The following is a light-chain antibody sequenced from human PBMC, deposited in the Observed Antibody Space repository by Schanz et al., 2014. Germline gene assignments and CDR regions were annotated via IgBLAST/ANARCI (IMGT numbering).Light chain of an antibody. J-gene: IGLJ3*02. CDR2: EGT. V-gene: IGLV2-14*02. CDR1: SSDVGSYNL. Sequence: QSALTQPASVSGSPGQSITISCTGTSSDVGSYNLVSWYQQHPDKAPKLIIYEGTKRPSGVSNRFSGSKSGNTASLTISGLQAEDEADYYCTSYTRSGTDVVFGGGTKVTVL. CDR3: TSYTRSGTDVV.